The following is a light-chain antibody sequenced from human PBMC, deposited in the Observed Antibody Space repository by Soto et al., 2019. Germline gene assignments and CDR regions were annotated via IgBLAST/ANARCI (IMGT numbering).Light chain of an antibody. CDR2: GAS. CDR3: QQYNNWPPIT. Sequence: EIVMTQSPATLSVSPGERATLSCRASQSVSKSLAWYQQKPGQAPRLLIFGASTRATGIPARFSGSGSETEFTLTISSLQSEDFAVYYCQQYNNWPPITFGQGKRLEIK. V-gene: IGKV3-15*01. J-gene: IGKJ5*01. CDR1: QSVSKS.